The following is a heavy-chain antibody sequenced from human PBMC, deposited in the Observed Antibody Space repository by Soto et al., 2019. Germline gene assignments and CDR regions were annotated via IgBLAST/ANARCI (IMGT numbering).Heavy chain of an antibody. J-gene: IGHJ4*02. CDR3: SGGVGDAF. Sequence: EVHLVESGGGLVQTGGSLRLSCAIFESTVSRDWMNWVRQAPGKGLEWVAHINQDGSEKYYVDSVKGRFTISRDNAKNSLYLQMNSLRPAETARYYCSGGVGDAFWGQGTLVTVSS. D-gene: IGHD1-26*01. CDR1: ESTVSRDW. V-gene: IGHV3-7*04. CDR2: INQDGSEK.